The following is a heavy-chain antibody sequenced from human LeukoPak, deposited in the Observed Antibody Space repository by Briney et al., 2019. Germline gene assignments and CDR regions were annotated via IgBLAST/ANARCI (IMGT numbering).Heavy chain of an antibody. J-gene: IGHJ3*02. V-gene: IGHV3-74*01. D-gene: IGHD3-16*02. CDR3: ARLSSFAFDI. Sequence: GGSLRLSCAASGFTFSSYWMHWVRQAPGKGLVWVSRISSDGSNTNYADSVKGRFTISRDNSKNTLYLQMNSLRAEDTAVYYCARLSSFAFDIWGQGTMVTVSS. CDR2: ISSDGSNT. CDR1: GFTFSSYW.